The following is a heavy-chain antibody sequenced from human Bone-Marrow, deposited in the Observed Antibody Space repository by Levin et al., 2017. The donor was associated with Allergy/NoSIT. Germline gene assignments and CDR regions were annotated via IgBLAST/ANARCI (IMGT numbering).Heavy chain of an antibody. Sequence: GESLKISCKGSGYSFTSHWIGWVRQMPGKGLEWMGIIYPGNSDTRYSPSYEGRVTMSADKSIGTAYLQWSSLKASDTAVYYCARQECTNGVCREVDYWGQGTLVTVSS. CDR3: ARQECTNGVCREVDY. J-gene: IGHJ4*02. CDR2: IYPGNSDT. CDR1: GYSFTSHW. V-gene: IGHV5-51*01. D-gene: IGHD2-8*01.